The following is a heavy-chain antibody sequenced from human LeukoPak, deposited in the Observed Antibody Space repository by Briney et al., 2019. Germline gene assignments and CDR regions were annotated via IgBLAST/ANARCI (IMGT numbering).Heavy chain of an antibody. CDR3: AHGELGGDYFDS. CDR1: GFSLSTSGVG. V-gene: IGHV2-5*02. D-gene: IGHD1-26*01. CDR2: IYWDDDK. Sequence: SGPTLVIPTQTLTLTCTFSGFSLSTSGVGVGWIRQPPGKALEWLALIYWDDDKRYSPALKSRLTITKDTSKNQVVLTMTNMDPVDTATYYCAHGELGGDYFDSWGHGKLGTVSS. J-gene: IGHJ4*01.